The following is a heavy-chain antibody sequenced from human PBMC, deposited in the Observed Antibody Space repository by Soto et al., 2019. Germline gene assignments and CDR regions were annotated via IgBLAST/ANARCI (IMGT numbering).Heavy chain of an antibody. V-gene: IGHV3-30*03. CDR3: ARVDFIVLVPAAMVRHYYYGMDV. Sequence: PGGSLRLSCAASGFTFSSYGMHWVRQAPGKGLEWVAVISYDGSNKYYADSVKGRFTISRDNSKNTLYLQMNSLRSDDTAVYYCARVDFIVLVPAAMVRHYYYGMDVWGQGTTVTVSS. J-gene: IGHJ6*02. D-gene: IGHD2-2*01. CDR2: ISYDGSNK. CDR1: GFTFSSYG.